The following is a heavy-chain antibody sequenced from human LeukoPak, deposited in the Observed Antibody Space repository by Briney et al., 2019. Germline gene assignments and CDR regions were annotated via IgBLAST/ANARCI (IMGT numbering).Heavy chain of an antibody. V-gene: IGHV3-30-3*01. J-gene: IGHJ6*02. Sequence: PGGSLRLSCAASGFSVSDNYMSWVRQAPGKGLEWVAVISYDGSNKYYADSVKGRFTISRDNSKNTLYLQMNSLRAEDTAVYYCARASHQWELRLYGMDVWGQGTTVTVSS. CDR3: ARASHQWELRLYGMDV. D-gene: IGHD1-26*01. CDR2: ISYDGSNK. CDR1: GFSVSDNY.